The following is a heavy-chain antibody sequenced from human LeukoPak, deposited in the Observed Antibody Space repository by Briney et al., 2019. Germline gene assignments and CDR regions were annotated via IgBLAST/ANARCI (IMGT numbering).Heavy chain of an antibody. CDR3: AKGREIGYSYETYYFDY. CDR1: GFTFSSYA. V-gene: IGHV3-23*01. D-gene: IGHD5-18*01. CDR2: ISGSGGST. J-gene: IGHJ4*02. Sequence: GGSLRLSCAASGFTFSSYAMSWVRQAPGKGLEWVSAISGSGGSTYYADSVKGRFTISRDNSKNTLYLQMNSLRAEDTAVYYCAKGREIGYSYETYYFDYWGQGALVTVSS.